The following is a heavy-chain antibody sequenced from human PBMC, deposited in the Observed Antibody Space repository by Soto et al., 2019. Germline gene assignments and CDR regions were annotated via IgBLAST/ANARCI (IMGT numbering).Heavy chain of an antibody. Sequence: QVQLVQYGGGVVQPGGSLRLSCAASGFTFSSYAIHWVRQAPGKGLEWVADVSFDGSHKTYAVPVRGRFTISRDNSKKTVDLQMNSLREEDTALYYCAKLGDAVSGYFDFWGQGTQVAVSS. CDR3: AKLGDAVSGYFDF. CDR2: VSFDGSHK. CDR1: GFTFSSYA. V-gene: IGHV3-30*18. J-gene: IGHJ5*01. D-gene: IGHD3-3*01.